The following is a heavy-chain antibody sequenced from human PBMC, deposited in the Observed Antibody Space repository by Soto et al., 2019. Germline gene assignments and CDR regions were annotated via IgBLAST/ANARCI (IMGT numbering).Heavy chain of an antibody. V-gene: IGHV2-5*02. J-gene: IGHJ5*01. CDR2: IYWDDDK. D-gene: IGHD3-16*02. CDR1: GFSLSTSGVG. CDR3: AHRGIIGWFDP. Sequence: QITLKESSPTLVKPTQTLTLTCTFSGFSLSTSGVGVGWIRQPPGKAPEWLALIYWDDDKRYSPSLKSRLTITKDTPKNQVVLTMTNMDPVDTATYYCAHRGIIGWFDPWGQGTLVTVSS.